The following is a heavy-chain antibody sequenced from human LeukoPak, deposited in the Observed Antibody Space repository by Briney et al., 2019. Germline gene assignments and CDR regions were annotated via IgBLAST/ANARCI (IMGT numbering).Heavy chain of an antibody. D-gene: IGHD6-19*01. CDR1: GFTFSSYN. J-gene: IGHJ4*02. CDR3: ARALTPGSGWLGY. CDR2: ISSSSSYI. Sequence: GGSLRLSCAASGFTFSSYNMNWVRQAPGKGLEWVSIISSSSSYIYYADSVKGRFTISRDNAKNSLYLQVNSLRAEDTAVYYCARALTPGSGWLGYWGQGTLVTVSS. V-gene: IGHV3-21*01.